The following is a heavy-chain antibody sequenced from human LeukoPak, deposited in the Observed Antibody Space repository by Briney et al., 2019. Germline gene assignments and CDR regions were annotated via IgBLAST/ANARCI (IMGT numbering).Heavy chain of an antibody. CDR3: ARDIGREYYDFWSGREGY. CDR1: GYTFTSYY. D-gene: IGHD3-3*01. V-gene: IGHV1-46*01. J-gene: IGHJ4*02. CDR2: INPSGGST. Sequence: ASVKVSCKASGYTFTSYYMHWVRQAPGQGLEWMGIINPSGGSTSYAQKFQGRVTMTRDTSTSTVYMELSSLRSEDTAVYYCARDIGREYYDFWSGREGYWGQGTLVTVSS.